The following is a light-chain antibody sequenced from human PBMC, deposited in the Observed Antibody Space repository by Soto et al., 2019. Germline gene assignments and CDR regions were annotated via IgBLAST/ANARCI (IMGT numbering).Light chain of an antibody. V-gene: IGKV3-20*01. Sequence: ETVLTQSPATLSVSPGERATLSCRASQSIRRNYIACYRQTPGQAPILLIYGASKRGTGIADRFSGSGSGTDFTLIISRLEPEDFALYYCQQYGSSPWTFGEGTKVEIK. CDR1: QSIRRNY. J-gene: IGKJ1*01. CDR3: QQYGSSPWT. CDR2: GAS.